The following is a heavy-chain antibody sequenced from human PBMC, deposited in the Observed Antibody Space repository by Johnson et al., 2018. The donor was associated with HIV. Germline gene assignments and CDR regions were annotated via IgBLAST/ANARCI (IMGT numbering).Heavy chain of an antibody. CDR2: ISYDGSNK. D-gene: IGHD2-2*01. CDR3: ASLPGDAFDI. J-gene: IGHJ3*02. Sequence: QVQLVESGGGVVQPGRSLRLSCAASGFTFSSYAMHWVRQAPGKGLEWVAVISYDGSNKYYADSVKGRFTISRDNSKNTLYLQMNSLRAEDTAVYYCASLPGDAFDIWGQVTMVTVSS. V-gene: IGHV3-30-3*01. CDR1: GFTFSSYA.